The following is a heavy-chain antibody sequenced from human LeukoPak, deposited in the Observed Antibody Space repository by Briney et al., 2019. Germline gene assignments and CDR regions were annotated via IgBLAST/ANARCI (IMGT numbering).Heavy chain of an antibody. V-gene: IGHV1-18*04. D-gene: IGHD5-12*01. CDR1: GYTFTTYS. CDR3: ARRFLRQPSTHPDY. J-gene: IGHJ4*02. Sequence: ASVKVSCKASGYTFTTYSFSWVRQAPGQGLEWMGWISPYNDNANYARKLQGRVTMTTDTSTSTASMELRNLRSDDTAVYYCARRFLRQPSTHPDYWGQGTLVTVSS. CDR2: ISPYNDNA.